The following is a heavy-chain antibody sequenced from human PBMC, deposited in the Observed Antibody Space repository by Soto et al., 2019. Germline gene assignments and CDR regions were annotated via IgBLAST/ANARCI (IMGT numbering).Heavy chain of an antibody. Sequence: QVQLVESGGGVVQPGRSLRLSCAASGFTFSSYAMHWVRQAPGKGLEWVAVISYDGSNKYYADSVKGRFTVSRDNSRDSRYLQMNSLGAEATAVYYCAREDELVTDDFDIWGQGTMVTVSS. D-gene: IGHD6-13*01. J-gene: IGHJ3*02. V-gene: IGHV3-30-3*01. CDR3: AREDELVTDDFDI. CDR2: ISYDGSNK. CDR1: GFTFSSYA.